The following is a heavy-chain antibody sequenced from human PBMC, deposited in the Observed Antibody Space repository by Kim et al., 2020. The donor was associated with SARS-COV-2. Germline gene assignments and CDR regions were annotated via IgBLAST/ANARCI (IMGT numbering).Heavy chain of an antibody. D-gene: IGHD6-19*01. Sequence: YADSVQGRLTTSRDNAKNSLYLQMISLRAEDTAVYYCVRAYSSGWAYFDYWGQGTLVTVSS. V-gene: IGHV3-21*01. CDR3: VRAYSSGWAYFDY. J-gene: IGHJ4*02.